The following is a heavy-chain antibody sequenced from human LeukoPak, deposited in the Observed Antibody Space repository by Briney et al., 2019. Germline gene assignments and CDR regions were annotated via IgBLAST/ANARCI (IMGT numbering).Heavy chain of an antibody. V-gene: IGHV1-69*04. CDR2: IIPILGIA. CDR1: GGTFSSYA. Sequence: GASVKVSCKASGGTFSSYAISWVRQAPGQGLEWMGRIIPILGIANYAQKFQGRVTITADKSTSTAYMELSSLRSEDTAVYYCAREAYGGNSGNYYGMDVWGQGTTVTVSS. CDR3: AREAYGGNSGNYYGMDV. J-gene: IGHJ6*02. D-gene: IGHD4-23*01.